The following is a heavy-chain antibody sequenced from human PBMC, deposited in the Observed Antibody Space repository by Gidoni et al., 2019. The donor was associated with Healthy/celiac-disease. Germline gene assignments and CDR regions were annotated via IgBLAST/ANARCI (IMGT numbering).Heavy chain of an antibody. CDR2: ISFDGSNK. CDR1: GFTFSNSG. J-gene: IGHJ4*02. D-gene: IGHD3-3*01. V-gene: IGHV3-30*18. Sequence: QVQLVESGGGVVQPGRSLRLSCAASGFTFSNSGMHWVRQAPGKGLEWVAVISFDGSNKYYADSVKGRFSISRDNSKNTLFLQMNSLRAEDTAVYFCAKDRGTYYDFWSGCFDYWGQGSLVTVSS. CDR3: AKDRGTYYDFWSGCFDY.